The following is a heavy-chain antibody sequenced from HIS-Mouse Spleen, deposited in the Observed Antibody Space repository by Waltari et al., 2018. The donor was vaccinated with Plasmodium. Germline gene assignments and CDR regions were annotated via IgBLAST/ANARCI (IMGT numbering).Heavy chain of an antibody. CDR3: ARGLRGHYWYFDL. Sequence: QVQLQQWGAGLLKPSETLSLTCDVYGGSFSGYYWSWIRQPPGKGLEWIGEINHSGSTNYNPSLKSRVTISVDTSKNQFSLKLSSVTAADTAVYYCARGLRGHYWYFDLWGRGTLVTVSS. V-gene: IGHV4-34*01. D-gene: IGHD3-10*01. CDR2: INHSGST. J-gene: IGHJ2*01. CDR1: GGSFSGYY.